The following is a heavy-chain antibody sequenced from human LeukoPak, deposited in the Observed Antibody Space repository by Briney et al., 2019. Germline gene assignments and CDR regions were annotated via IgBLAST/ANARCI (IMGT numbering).Heavy chain of an antibody. Sequence: ASVKVSCKASGYTFTSYYMHWVRQAPGQGLEWMGIINPSGGSTSYAQKFQGRVTMTRDTSTSTVYMELSSLRSEDTAVYYCARDPATVTIDYYYGMDVWGQGTTVTVSS. D-gene: IGHD4-17*01. J-gene: IGHJ6*02. CDR2: INPSGGST. CDR1: GYTFTSYY. V-gene: IGHV1-46*01. CDR3: ARDPATVTIDYYYGMDV.